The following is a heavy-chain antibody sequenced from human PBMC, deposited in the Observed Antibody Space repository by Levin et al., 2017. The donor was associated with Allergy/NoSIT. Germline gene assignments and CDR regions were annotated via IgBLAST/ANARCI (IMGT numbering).Heavy chain of an antibody. CDR1: GGPIRNYY. J-gene: IGHJ4*02. D-gene: IGHD1-26*01. CDR3: ARSGRFGKTHFDY. Sequence: SQTLSLTCTVSGGPIRNYYWSWIRQPPGKGLEWIGYIYYSGSTNYNPSLTSRVTISVDTSKNQFSLQLHSVTAADTAVYYCARSGRFGKTHFDYWGQGTLVTVSS. V-gene: IGHV4-59*08. CDR2: IYYSGST.